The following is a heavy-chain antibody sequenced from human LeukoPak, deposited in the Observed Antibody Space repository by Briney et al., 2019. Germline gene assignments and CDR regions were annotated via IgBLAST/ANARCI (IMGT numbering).Heavy chain of an antibody. CDR1: GFTVSSNY. Sequence: GGSLRLSCAAFGFTVSSNYMSWVRQAPGKGLEWVSVIYSGGSTDSADSVKGRFTITRDISKNTLYLQMNSLRAEDTAVYYCARGHHYYDSSAYYYWGQGTLVTVSS. D-gene: IGHD3-22*01. J-gene: IGHJ4*02. CDR3: ARGHHYYDSSAYYY. V-gene: IGHV3-53*01. CDR2: IYSGGST.